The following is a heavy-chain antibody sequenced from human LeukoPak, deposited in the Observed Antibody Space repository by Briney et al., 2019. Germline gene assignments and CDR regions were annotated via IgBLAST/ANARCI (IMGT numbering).Heavy chain of an antibody. CDR2: INHSGST. CDR3: ARGADTAMVTYGSRTYYFDY. J-gene: IGHJ4*02. D-gene: IGHD5-18*01. Sequence: SETLALTCAVYGGSFSGYYWSWIRQPPGKGLEWIGEINHSGSTNYNPSLKSRVTISVDTSKNQFSLKLSSVTAADTAVYYCARGADTAMVTYGSRTYYFDYWGQGTLVTVSS. V-gene: IGHV4-34*01. CDR1: GGSFSGYY.